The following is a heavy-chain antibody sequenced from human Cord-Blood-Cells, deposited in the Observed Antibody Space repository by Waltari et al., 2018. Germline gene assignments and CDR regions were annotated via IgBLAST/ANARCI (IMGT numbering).Heavy chain of an antibody. CDR1: GYTFTSYA. V-gene: IGHV1-3*01. CDR3: ARDRCTNGVCYFDY. CDR2: INAGNGNT. J-gene: IGHJ4*02. D-gene: IGHD2-8*01. Sequence: QVQLVQSGAEVKKPGASVKVSCKASGYTFTSYAMHWVRQAPGQRLEWMGWINAGNGNTKYSQKFQGRVTITRDTSASTVYMELSSLRSEDTAVYYCARDRCTNGVCYFDYWGQGTLVTVSS.